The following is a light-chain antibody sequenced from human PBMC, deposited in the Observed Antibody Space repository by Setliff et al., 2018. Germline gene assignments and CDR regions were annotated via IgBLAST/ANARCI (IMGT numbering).Light chain of an antibody. Sequence: QSVLTQPPSASGTPGQRVTISCSGSSSNIGSNTVNWYQQLPGTAPKLPIYRNNQRPSGVPDRFSGSKSGTSASLAISGLQSEDEADYYCAAWDDSLNGLYVFGTGTKVTVL. V-gene: IGLV1-44*01. CDR1: SSNIGSNT. CDR3: AAWDDSLNGLYV. CDR2: RNN. J-gene: IGLJ1*01.